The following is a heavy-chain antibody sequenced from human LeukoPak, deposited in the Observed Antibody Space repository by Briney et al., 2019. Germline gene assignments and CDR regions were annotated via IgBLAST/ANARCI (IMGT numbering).Heavy chain of an antibody. J-gene: IGHJ4*02. CDR3: ARGFDYGGNSGFFDY. D-gene: IGHD4-23*01. V-gene: IGHV4-30-2*01. CDR1: GGSISSGGYY. CDR2: INHSGST. Sequence: SQTLSLTCTVSGGSISSGGYYWSWIRQPPGKGLEWIGEINHSGSTNYNPSLKSRVTISVDTSKNQFSLKLSSVTAADTAVYYCARGFDYGGNSGFFDYWGQGTLVTVSS.